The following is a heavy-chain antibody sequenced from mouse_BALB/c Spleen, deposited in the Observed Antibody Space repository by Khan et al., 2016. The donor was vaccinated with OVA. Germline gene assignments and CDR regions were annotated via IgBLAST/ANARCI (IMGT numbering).Heavy chain of an antibody. CDR2: INTYTGEP. V-gene: IGHV9-3-1*01. Sequence: QIQFVPSGPELKKPGETVQISCKASGFTFTNYGMNWVKQAPGKGLKWMGWINTYTGEPTFADDFKGRFAFSLETSASTAYLQINSLKNEDTATYVCARVGYNGTMDCWGQGTSVTVSS. J-gene: IGHJ4*01. CDR3: ARVGYNGTMDC. CDR1: GFTFTNYG. D-gene: IGHD2-14*01.